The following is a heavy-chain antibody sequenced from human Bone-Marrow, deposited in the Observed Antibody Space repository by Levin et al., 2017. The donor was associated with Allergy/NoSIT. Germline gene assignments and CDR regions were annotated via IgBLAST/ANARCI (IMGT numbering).Heavy chain of an antibody. Sequence: PGGSLRLSCAASGFPFSTHDIHWVRQPTGKGLEWVSTIGIAGDTYYSGSVKGRFTISRDNANNSFYLQMNSLRAGDTAIYFCAKSMYSGHPRGRGMDVWGQGTTVTVSS. J-gene: IGHJ6*02. CDR1: GFPFSTHD. CDR2: IGIAGDT. D-gene: IGHD1-26*01. V-gene: IGHV3-13*01. CDR3: AKSMYSGHPRGRGMDV.